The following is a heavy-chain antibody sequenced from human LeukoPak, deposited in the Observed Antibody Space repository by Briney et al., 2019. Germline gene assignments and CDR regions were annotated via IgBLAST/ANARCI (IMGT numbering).Heavy chain of an antibody. CDR1: GGSFSGYY. J-gene: IGHJ4*02. V-gene: IGHV4-34*01. Sequence: SETLSLTCAVYGGSFSGYYWTWIRQPPGKGLEWIGEINHSGSTNYNPSLKSRVTISVDTSKNQFSLKLTSVTAADTAVYYCARGLGSGSYYHYWGQGTLVTVSS. CDR2: INHSGST. D-gene: IGHD3-10*01. CDR3: ARGLGSGSYYHY.